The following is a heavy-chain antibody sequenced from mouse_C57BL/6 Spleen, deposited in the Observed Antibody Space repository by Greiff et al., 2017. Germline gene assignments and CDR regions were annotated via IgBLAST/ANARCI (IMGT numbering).Heavy chain of an antibody. J-gene: IGHJ2*01. V-gene: IGHV8-12*01. CDR1: GFSLSTSGMG. Sequence: QVTLKESGPGILQSSQTLSLTCSFSGFSLSTSGMGVSWIRQPSGKGLEWLAHIYWDDDKRYNPSLKSRLTISKDTSRNQVFLKITSVDTADTATYYCARGDYYGSTLDYWGQGTTLTVSS. D-gene: IGHD1-1*01. CDR2: IYWDDDK. CDR3: ARGDYYGSTLDY.